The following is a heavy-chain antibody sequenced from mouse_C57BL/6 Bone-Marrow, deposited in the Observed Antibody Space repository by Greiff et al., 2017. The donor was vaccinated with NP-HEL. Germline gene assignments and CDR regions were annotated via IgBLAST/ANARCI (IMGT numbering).Heavy chain of an antibody. CDR1: GFNIKDDY. D-gene: IGHD1-1*01. CDR3: TPFITTVDYYAMDY. J-gene: IGHJ4*01. V-gene: IGHV14-4*01. CDR2: IDPENGDT. Sequence: EVQLQQSGAELVRPGASVKLSCTASGFNIKDDYMHWVKQRPEQGLEWIGWIDPENGDTEYASKFQGKATITADTSSNTAYLQLSSLTSEDTAVYYCTPFITTVDYYAMDYWGQGTSVTVSS.